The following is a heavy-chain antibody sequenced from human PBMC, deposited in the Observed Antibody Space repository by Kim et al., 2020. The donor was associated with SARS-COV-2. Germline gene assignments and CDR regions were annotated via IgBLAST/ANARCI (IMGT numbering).Heavy chain of an antibody. D-gene: IGHD3-22*01. Sequence: SETLSLTCTVSGGSISSYYWSWIRQPAGKGLEWIGRIYTSGSTNYNPSLKSRVTMSVDTSKNQFSLKLSSVTAADTAVYYCARGSLYYYDSSGYFLDLWGRGTLVTVSS. CDR2: IYTSGST. J-gene: IGHJ2*01. CDR1: GGSISSYY. V-gene: IGHV4-4*07. CDR3: ARGSLYYYDSSGYFLDL.